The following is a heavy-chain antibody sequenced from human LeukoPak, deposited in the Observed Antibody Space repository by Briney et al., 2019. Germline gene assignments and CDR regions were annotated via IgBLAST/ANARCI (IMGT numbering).Heavy chain of an antibody. J-gene: IGHJ5*02. D-gene: IGHD3-10*01. CDR2: IYDSGST. CDR3: ARGRLYYGSGSYYYDWFDP. Sequence: SETLSLTCTVSGGSIRSSYYYWGWIRQPPGKGLEWIGSIYDSGSTYYNPSLKSRVTISVDTSKNQFSLKLNSVTAADTAVYYCARGRLYYGSGSYYYDWFDPWGQGTLVTVSS. CDR1: GGSIRSSYYY. V-gene: IGHV4-39*01.